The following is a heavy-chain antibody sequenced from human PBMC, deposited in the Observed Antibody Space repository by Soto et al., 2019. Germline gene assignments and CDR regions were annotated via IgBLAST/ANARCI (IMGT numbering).Heavy chain of an antibody. Sequence: QVQLQESGPGLVKPSQTLSLTGTVSGGSISSGGYYWSWIRQHPGKGLEWIGYSYYSGSTYYNPSLKSRVTISVHTSNNQFSLKLSSVTAADTAVYYCARGYSYGYVDYWGQGTLVTVSS. CDR1: GGSISSGGYY. J-gene: IGHJ4*02. CDR3: ARGYSYGYVDY. CDR2: SYYSGST. V-gene: IGHV4-31*03. D-gene: IGHD5-18*01.